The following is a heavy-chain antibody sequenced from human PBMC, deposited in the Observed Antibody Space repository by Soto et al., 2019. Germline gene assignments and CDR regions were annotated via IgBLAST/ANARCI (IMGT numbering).Heavy chain of an antibody. V-gene: IGHV1-18*01. CDR2: INPSDGNR. CDR1: VYGISVDL. CDR3: VRELRNSPSYFQH. D-gene: IGHD4-4*01. J-gene: IGHJ1*01. Sequence: APVNRDRKAAVYGISVDLVSWVRQTTGQGLEWMGWINPSDGNRNFAQKFEDRVTMTTATSTNTVFLELRSLKSDDTAIYYCVRELRNSPSYFQHWGQGSLVTVSP.